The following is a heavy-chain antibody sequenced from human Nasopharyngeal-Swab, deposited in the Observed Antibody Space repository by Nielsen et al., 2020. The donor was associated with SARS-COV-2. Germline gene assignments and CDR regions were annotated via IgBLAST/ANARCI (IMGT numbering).Heavy chain of an antibody. CDR2: ISSSGSTI. CDR3: ARAEVAGTWTALGAYYYYGMDV. D-gene: IGHD6-19*01. Sequence: LSLTCAASGFTFSDYYMSWIRQAPGKGLEWVSYISSSGSTIYYADSVKGRFTISRDNAKNSLYLQMNSLRAEDTAVYYCARAEVAGTWTALGAYYYYGMDVWGQGTTVTVSS. V-gene: IGHV3-11*04. CDR1: GFTFSDYY. J-gene: IGHJ6*02.